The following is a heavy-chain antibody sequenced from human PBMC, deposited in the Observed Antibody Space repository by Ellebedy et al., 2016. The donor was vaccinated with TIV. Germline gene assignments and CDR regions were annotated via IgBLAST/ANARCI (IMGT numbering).Heavy chain of an antibody. J-gene: IGHJ6*02. CDR2: FDPEDGET. D-gene: IGHD2-2*01. CDR1: GYTLTELS. CDR3: ATDDRTSCRGFGCYYYYGMDV. Sequence: AASVKVSCKVSGYTLTELSMHWVRQAPGKGLEWMGGFDPEDGETIYAQKFQGRVTMTEDTSTDTAYMELSSLRSEDTAVYYCATDDRTSCRGFGCYYYYGMDVWGQGTTVTVSS. V-gene: IGHV1-24*01.